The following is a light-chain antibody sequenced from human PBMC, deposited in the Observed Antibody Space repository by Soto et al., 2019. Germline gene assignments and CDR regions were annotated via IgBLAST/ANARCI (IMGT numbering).Light chain of an antibody. J-gene: IGKJ1*01. V-gene: IGKV3-20*01. CDR1: QSVSSSY. CDR2: GAS. Sequence: EIVLTQAPGTLSLSPGERATASCRSSQSVSSSYLAWYQQKPGQAPRLLIYGASSRATGIPDRFSGSGSGTDFTLTISRLEPEDFAVYYCQQYGSSPWTFGQGTKVDI. CDR3: QQYGSSPWT.